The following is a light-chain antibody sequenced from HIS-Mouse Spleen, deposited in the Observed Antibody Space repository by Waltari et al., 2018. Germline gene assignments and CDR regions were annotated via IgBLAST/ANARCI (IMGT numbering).Light chain of an antibody. CDR2: EDS. J-gene: IGLJ2*01. CDR3: YSTDSSGNHRV. Sequence: SYELTQPPSVSVSPGQTARITCSGDALPKKYAYWYQQKSVQAPVLVIYEDSKRPSGIPDRFSGSSSGTMATFTISGAQVEDEADYYCYSTDSSGNHRVFGGGTKLTVL. CDR1: ALPKKY. V-gene: IGLV3-10*01.